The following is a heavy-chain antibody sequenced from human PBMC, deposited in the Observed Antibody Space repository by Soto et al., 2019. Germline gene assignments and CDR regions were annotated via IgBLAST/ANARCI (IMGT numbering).Heavy chain of an antibody. CDR1: GYTFTSYY. Sequence: ASVKVSCKASGYTFTSYYMHWVRQAPGQVLEWMGIINPSGGSTSYAQKFQGRVTMTRDTSTSTVYMELTSLRSEDTAVYYCARDRAPSSGWYDWFDPWGQGTLVTVP. D-gene: IGHD6-19*01. CDR3: ARDRAPSSGWYDWFDP. V-gene: IGHV1-46*01. CDR2: INPSGGST. J-gene: IGHJ5*02.